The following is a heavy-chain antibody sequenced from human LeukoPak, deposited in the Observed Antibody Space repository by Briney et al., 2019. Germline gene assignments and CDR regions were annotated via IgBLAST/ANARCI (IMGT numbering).Heavy chain of an antibody. J-gene: IGHJ4*02. CDR1: GFTFSSHW. CDR3: ARYSYDNYGYFDY. V-gene: IGHV3-7*01. Sequence: GGSLRLSCAASGFTFSSHWMSWVRQTPGKGLEWVANIRQDGSDKYYVDSVKGRFTISRDNAKNSLYLQMNSLRVEDTAVYHCARYSYDNYGYFDYWGQGTLVTVSS. D-gene: IGHD5-12*01. CDR2: IRQDGSDK.